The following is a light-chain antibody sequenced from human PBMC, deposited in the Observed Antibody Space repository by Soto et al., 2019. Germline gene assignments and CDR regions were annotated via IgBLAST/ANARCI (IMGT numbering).Light chain of an antibody. CDR1: SSDVGSYNL. CDR2: EGS. J-gene: IGLJ2*01. V-gene: IGLV2-23*03. Sequence: LTQPASVSGSPGQSITISCTGTSSDVGSYNLVSWYQQHPGKAPKLMIYEGSKRPSGVSNRFSASKSGNTASLTISGRQAEDEAEYYCYSYVHISTFEVFGGGTKVTVL. CDR3: YSYVHISTFEV.